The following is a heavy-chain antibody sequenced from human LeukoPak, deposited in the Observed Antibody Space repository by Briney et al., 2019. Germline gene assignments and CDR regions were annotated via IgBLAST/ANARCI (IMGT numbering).Heavy chain of an antibody. J-gene: IGHJ4*02. V-gene: IGHV3-30*04. CDR1: GFTFRSFA. D-gene: IGHD2-15*01. CDR3: AKQLGYCSDGSCYFPY. Sequence: PGRSLRLSCAASGFTFRSFAMHWVRQAPGKGLEWVAVISHDGSDKYYADSVKGRFTISRDNSKNTLHLQMNSLRAEDTAVYYCAKQLGYCSDGSCYFPYWGQGTLVTVSS. CDR2: ISHDGSDK.